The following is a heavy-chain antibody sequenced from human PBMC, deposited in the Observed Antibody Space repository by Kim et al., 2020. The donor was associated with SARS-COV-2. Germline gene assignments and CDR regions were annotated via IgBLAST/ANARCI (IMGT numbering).Heavy chain of an antibody. V-gene: IGHV3-23*01. Sequence: GGSLRLSCAASGFTFSSYAMSWVRQAPGKGLEWVSAISGSGGSTYYADSVKGRFTISRDNSKNTLYLQMNSLRAEDTAVYYCAKDSTGFGEQEGAFDIWGQGTMVTVSS. CDR3: AKDSTGFGEQEGAFDI. J-gene: IGHJ3*02. CDR1: GFTFSSYA. D-gene: IGHD3-10*01. CDR2: ISGSGGST.